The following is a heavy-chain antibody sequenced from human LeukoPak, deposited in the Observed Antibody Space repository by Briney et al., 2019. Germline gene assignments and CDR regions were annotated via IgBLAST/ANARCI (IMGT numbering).Heavy chain of an antibody. J-gene: IGHJ3*02. V-gene: IGHV3-64*01. CDR2: ISSNGGST. Sequence: GGSLRLSCAASGFTFSSYGMHWVRQAPGKGLEYVSAISSNGGSTYYANSVKGRFTISRDNSKNTLYLQMGSLRAEDMAVYYCARPRGMIVVVDAFDIWGQGTMVTVSS. D-gene: IGHD3-22*01. CDR3: ARPRGMIVVVDAFDI. CDR1: GFTFSSYG.